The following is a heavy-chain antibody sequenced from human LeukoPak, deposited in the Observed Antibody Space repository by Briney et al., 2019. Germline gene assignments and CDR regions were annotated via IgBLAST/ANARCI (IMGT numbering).Heavy chain of an antibody. Sequence: GGSLRPSCAASGFTFSSYAMHWVRQAPGKGLEYVSAISSNGGSTYYANSVKGRFTISRDNSKNTLFLQMGSLRAEDMAVYYCARGGSIAARPIDYWGQGTLVTVSS. CDR2: ISSNGGST. CDR3: ARGGSIAARPIDY. V-gene: IGHV3-64*01. CDR1: GFTFSSYA. J-gene: IGHJ4*02. D-gene: IGHD6-6*01.